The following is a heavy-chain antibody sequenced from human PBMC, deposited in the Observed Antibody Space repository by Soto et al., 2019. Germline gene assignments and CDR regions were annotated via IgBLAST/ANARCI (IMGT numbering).Heavy chain of an antibody. CDR1: GGSFSGYY. CDR3: ARGRKDYSSSWYVD. Sequence: SETLSLTCAVYGGSFSGYYWSWIRQPPGKGLEWIGEINHSGSTNHNPSLKSRVTISVDTSKNQFSLKLSSVTAADTAVYYCARGRKDYSSSWYVDWGQGTLVTVSS. V-gene: IGHV4-34*01. J-gene: IGHJ4*02. D-gene: IGHD6-13*01. CDR2: INHSGST.